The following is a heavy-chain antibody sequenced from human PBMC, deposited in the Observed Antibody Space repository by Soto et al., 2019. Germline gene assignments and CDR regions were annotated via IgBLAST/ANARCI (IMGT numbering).Heavy chain of an antibody. CDR3: ARDLLRYCSSTSCYLPHDGMDV. V-gene: IGHV3-48*03. CDR2: ISSSGSTI. CDR1: GFTFSSYE. J-gene: IGHJ6*02. D-gene: IGHD2-2*01. Sequence: EVQLVESGGGLVQPGGSLRLSCAASGFTFSSYEMNWVRQAPGKGLEWVSYISSSGSTIYYADSVKGRFTISRDNAKNSLYLQMNSLRAEDTAVYYCARDLLRYCSSTSCYLPHDGMDVWGQGTTVTVSS.